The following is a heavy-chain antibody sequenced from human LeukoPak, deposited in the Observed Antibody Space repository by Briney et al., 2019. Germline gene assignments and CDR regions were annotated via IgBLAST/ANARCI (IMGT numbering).Heavy chain of an antibody. CDR1: GGSISSYC. Sequence: PSEALSLTCTVSGGSISSYCWSWIRQPPGKGLEWVGSINFSGSTKYNPSLKSRVTISIDASKNQFSLKLNSVTAADTAEYYCASSVRRTSWPQTRISYYYCMYVWGKGTTVTVSS. V-gene: IGHV4-59*12. CDR2: INFSGST. J-gene: IGHJ6*03. D-gene: IGHD6-13*01. CDR3: ASSVRRTSWPQTRISYYYCMYV.